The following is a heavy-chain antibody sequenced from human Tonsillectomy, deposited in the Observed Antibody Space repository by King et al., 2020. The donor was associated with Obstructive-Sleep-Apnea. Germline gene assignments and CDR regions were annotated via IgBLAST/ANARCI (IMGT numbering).Heavy chain of an antibody. V-gene: IGHV3-11*01. CDR2: ISRSGNTI. Sequence: VQLVESGGGLVRPGGSLRLSCAASGFTLSDYYMSWIRQVPGKGLVWISYISRSGNTIFPADSGKGRVTISRDNAKNSLYLQMNSLRAEDTAVYYCARDGPYASGWDFDSWGQGTLVTVSS. CDR1: GFTLSDYY. CDR3: ARDGPYASGWDFDS. J-gene: IGHJ4*02. D-gene: IGHD6-19*01.